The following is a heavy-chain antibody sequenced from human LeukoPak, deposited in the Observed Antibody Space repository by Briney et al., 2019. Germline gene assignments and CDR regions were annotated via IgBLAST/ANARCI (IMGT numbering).Heavy chain of an antibody. CDR3: ARLGYSYGFQSIVDY. V-gene: IGHV1-18*01. Sequence: ASVKVSCKASGYTFTSYVISWVRQAPGQGLEWMGWISAYNGNTNYAQNLQGRVTMTTDTSTSTAYMELRSLRSDDTAVYYCARLGYSYGFQSIVDYWGQGTLVTVSS. J-gene: IGHJ4*02. CDR1: GYTFTSYV. CDR2: ISAYNGNT. D-gene: IGHD5-18*01.